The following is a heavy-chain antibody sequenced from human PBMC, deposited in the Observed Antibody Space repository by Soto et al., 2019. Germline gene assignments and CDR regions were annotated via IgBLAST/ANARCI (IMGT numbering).Heavy chain of an antibody. J-gene: IGHJ4*02. CDR2: IRSKAYGGTT. CDR1: GFTFGDYA. CDR3: TSTPTTAYDDY. V-gene: IGHV3-49*03. Sequence: PGGSLRLSCTASGFTFGDYAMSWFRQAPGKGLEWVGFIRSKAYGGTTEYAASVKGRFTISRDDSKSIAYLQMNSLKTEDTAVYYCTSTPTTAYDDYWGQGTLVTVSS. D-gene: IGHD3-22*01.